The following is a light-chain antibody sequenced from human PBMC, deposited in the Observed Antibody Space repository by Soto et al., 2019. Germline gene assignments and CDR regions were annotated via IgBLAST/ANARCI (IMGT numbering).Light chain of an antibody. Sequence: QSVLTQPRSVSGSPGQSVTISCTGTSSDVGGYNYVSWYQQHPGKAPKLMIYDVSKQPSGVPDRFSGSKSGNTASLTISGLQAEDEADYYCCSYAGSYRYVFGTGTKVTVL. J-gene: IGLJ1*01. CDR2: DVS. CDR3: CSYAGSYRYV. CDR1: SSDVGGYNY. V-gene: IGLV2-11*01.